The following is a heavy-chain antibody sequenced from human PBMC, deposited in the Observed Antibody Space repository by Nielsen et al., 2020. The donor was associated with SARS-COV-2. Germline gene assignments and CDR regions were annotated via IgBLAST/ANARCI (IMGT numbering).Heavy chain of an antibody. J-gene: IGHJ3*02. D-gene: IGHD2-15*01. V-gene: IGHV4-61*02. CDR3: ARAPDIVLLPTAIPI. CDR2: VFATGNT. CDR1: GDSISSDNYY. Sequence: SETLSLTCTVSGDSISSDNYYWSWIRQPAGKGLEWIGRVFATGNTNYNPSLKSRITISVDTSKNQFSLKLKFVTAADTAVYYCARAPDIVLLPTAIPIWGQGTMVPVSS.